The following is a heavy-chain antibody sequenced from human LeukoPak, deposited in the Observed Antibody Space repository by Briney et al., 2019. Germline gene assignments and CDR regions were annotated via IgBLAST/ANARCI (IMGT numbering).Heavy chain of an antibody. CDR1: GFTFSSYS. Sequence: GGSLRLSCAASGFTFSSYSRKWVRQAPGKGLEWVSSISSSSSYIYYADSVKGRFTISRDNAKNSLYLQLNSLRAEDTAVYYCATEDQYGSFNFDYWGQGTLVTVSS. V-gene: IGHV3-21*01. CDR3: ATEDQYGSFNFDY. D-gene: IGHD3-10*01. J-gene: IGHJ4*02. CDR2: ISSSSSYI.